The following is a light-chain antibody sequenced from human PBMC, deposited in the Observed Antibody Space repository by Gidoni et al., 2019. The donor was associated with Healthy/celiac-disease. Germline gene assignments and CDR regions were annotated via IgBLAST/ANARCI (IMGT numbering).Light chain of an antibody. J-gene: IGKJ3*01. CDR3: QQRYSTPPVT. CDR2: AAS. Sequence: DNQITQSPSSLSASVGDRVTITCRASQSIRSYLNWYQQKPAKAPKLLIYAASSLQSGGPSRFSCSGSWTDFTLTISSLQAEDFATFYCQQRYSTPPVTFGPGTKVDIK. CDR1: QSIRSY. V-gene: IGKV1-39*01.